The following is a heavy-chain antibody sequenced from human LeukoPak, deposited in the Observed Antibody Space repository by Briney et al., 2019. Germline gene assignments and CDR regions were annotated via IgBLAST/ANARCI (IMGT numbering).Heavy chain of an antibody. J-gene: IGHJ4*02. D-gene: IGHD6-19*01. CDR2: ISGSGGST. V-gene: IGHV3-23*01. CDR1: GFTFSSYA. Sequence: SGGSLRLSCAASGFTFSSYAMSWVRQAPGKGLEWVSAISGSGGSTYYADSVKGRFTISRDNSKNTLYLQMNSLRAEDTAVYYCAKDRFRYSSGWYPFDYWGQGTLVTVSS. CDR3: AKDRFRYSSGWYPFDY.